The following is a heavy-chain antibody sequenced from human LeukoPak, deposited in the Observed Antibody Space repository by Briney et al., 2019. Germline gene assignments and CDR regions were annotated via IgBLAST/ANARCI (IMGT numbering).Heavy chain of an antibody. D-gene: IGHD3-10*01. CDR2: IKQDGSDK. CDR3: ARLTYYYGSGSYGPGYYFDY. CDR1: GFTFSSYW. Sequence: QPGGSLRLSCAASGFTFSSYWMSWVRQAPGKGLEWVANIKQDGSDKYYVDSLKGRFTISRDNAKNSLYLQMNSLRAEDTAVYYCARLTYYYGSGSYGPGYYFDYWGQGTLVTVSS. V-gene: IGHV3-7*01. J-gene: IGHJ4*02.